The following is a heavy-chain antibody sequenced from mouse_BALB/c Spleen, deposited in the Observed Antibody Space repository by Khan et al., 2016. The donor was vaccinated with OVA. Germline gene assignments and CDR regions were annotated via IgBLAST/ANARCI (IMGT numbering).Heavy chain of an antibody. D-gene: IGHD1-1*01. CDR2: VSTGGSYT. CDR1: GFTFSTYG. J-gene: IGHJ3*01. V-gene: IGHV5-6*01. Sequence: EVELVESGGDLVKPGGSLKLSCAASGFTFSTYGMSWVRQAPDKRLEWVATVSTGGSYTYYPDSVKGRFTISRDNAKNTLYLQMSGLRSEDTAMFYCTRLAYYYDSEGFAYWGQRTLVTVSA. CDR3: TRLAYYYDSEGFAY.